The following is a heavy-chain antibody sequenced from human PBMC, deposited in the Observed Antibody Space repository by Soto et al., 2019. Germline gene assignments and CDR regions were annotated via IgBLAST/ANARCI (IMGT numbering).Heavy chain of an antibody. CDR2: IYYSGST. J-gene: IGHJ3*02. CDR3: TRVWGGAFDI. V-gene: IGHV4-59*01. Sequence: QVQLQESGPGLVKPSETLSLTCTVSGGSISRYYWSWIRQPPGKGLEWIGYIYYSGSTNYNPSLKSRVTISVDTYKNQFSPKLRSVTAADTAVYDCTRVWGGAFDIWGQGTMVTVSS. D-gene: IGHD3-10*01. CDR1: GGSISRYY.